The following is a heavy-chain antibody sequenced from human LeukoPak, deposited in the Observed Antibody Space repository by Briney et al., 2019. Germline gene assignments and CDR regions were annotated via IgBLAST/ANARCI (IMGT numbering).Heavy chain of an antibody. D-gene: IGHD1-26*01. Sequence: PAGRSLRLSCAASGFTFGDYAMHWVRQAPGKGLEWVSGISWNSGSIGYADSVKGRFTISRDNAKNSLYLQMNSLRAEDTALYYCAKGKVGATFDAFDIWGQGTMVTVSS. CDR3: AKGKVGATFDAFDI. V-gene: IGHV3-9*01. CDR2: ISWNSGSI. CDR1: GFTFGDYA. J-gene: IGHJ3*02.